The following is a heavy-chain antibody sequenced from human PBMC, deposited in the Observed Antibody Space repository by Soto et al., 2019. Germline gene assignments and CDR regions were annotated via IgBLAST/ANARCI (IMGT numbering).Heavy chain of an antibody. CDR3: ARSSGNYDNAFDI. V-gene: IGHV1-3*04. Sequence: QVQLVQSGAEVKKPGASVRVSCKPSGYTFTTYAMHWVRQAPGQRLEWMGWISTDNGNTKYSQKFPGRVTITRDTSASIAYMELGSLRSEDTAVYYCARSSGNYDNAFDIWGQGTMVSVS. J-gene: IGHJ3*02. CDR2: ISTDNGNT. D-gene: IGHD1-26*01. CDR1: GYTFTTYA.